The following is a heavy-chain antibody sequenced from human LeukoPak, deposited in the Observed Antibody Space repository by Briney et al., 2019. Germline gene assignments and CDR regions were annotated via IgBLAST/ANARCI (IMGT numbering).Heavy chain of an antibody. CDR2: ISYDGSNK. Sequence: PGGSLRLSCAASGFTFSSYGMHWVRQAPGKGLEWVAVISYDGSNKYYADSVKGRFTISRDNSKNTLYLQMNSLRAEDTAVYYCAKYPYYYDSSGYYSPFDYWGQGTLVTVSS. V-gene: IGHV3-30*18. CDR1: GFTFSSYG. CDR3: AKYPYYYDSSGYYSPFDY. J-gene: IGHJ4*02. D-gene: IGHD3-22*01.